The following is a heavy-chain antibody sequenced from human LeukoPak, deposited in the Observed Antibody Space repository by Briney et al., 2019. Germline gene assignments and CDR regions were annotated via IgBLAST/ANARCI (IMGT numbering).Heavy chain of an antibody. CDR3: ARVHGDDAFDI. J-gene: IGHJ3*02. Sequence: ASVKVSCKASGYTFTGYYIHWVRQAPGQGLEWMGWINPNSGGTNYAQKFQGRVTMTRDTSIRTAYMELSRLRSDDTAVYYCARVHGDDAFDIWGQGTMVTVSS. D-gene: IGHD3-10*01. CDR1: GYTFTGYY. CDR2: INPNSGGT. V-gene: IGHV1-2*02.